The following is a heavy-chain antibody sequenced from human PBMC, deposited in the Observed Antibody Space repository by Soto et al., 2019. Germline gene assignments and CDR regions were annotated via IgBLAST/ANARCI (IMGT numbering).Heavy chain of an antibody. CDR2: VSSNGGDK. Sequence: EVQLEESGGGLVQPGGSLRLSCAASGFSFSSYWMSWVRQAPGKGPEWVAIVSSNGGDKTYADSVKGRFTISRDNAENSLFLQMNSLRADDTALYYCAREQRYSVPFDYWGQGALVTVSS. V-gene: IGHV3-7*01. CDR1: GFSFSSYW. CDR3: AREQRYSVPFDY. D-gene: IGHD4-4*01. J-gene: IGHJ4*02.